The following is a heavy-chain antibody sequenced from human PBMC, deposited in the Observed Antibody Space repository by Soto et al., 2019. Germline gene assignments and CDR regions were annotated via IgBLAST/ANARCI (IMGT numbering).Heavy chain of an antibody. D-gene: IGHD6-13*01. V-gene: IGHV4-4*02. J-gene: IGHJ6*02. CDR3: ARGGSSPVFCYYCGLDV. CDR2: IYHSGST. Sequence: KTSETLSLTCAVSGGSISSSNWWSWVRQPPGKGLEWIGEIYHSGSTNYNPSLKSRVTISVDKSKNQFSLKLSSVTAADTAIYYCARGGSSPVFCYYCGLDVWGQGTTVTVSS. CDR1: GGSISSSNW.